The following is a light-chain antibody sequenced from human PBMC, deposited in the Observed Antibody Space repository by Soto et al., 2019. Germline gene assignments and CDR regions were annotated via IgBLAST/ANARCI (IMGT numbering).Light chain of an antibody. J-gene: IGLJ2*01. CDR1: SSDVGGHEY. CDR2: EVT. CDR3: CSYAGRSTLI. Sequence: QSALTQPPSASGSPGQSVTISCTGTSSDVGGHEYVSWYQQHPGKAPKLLIFEVTARPSGVPDRFSGSKSGDTASLTISGLRAEDEADYYCCSYAGRSTLIFGGGTKLTVL. V-gene: IGLV2-8*01.